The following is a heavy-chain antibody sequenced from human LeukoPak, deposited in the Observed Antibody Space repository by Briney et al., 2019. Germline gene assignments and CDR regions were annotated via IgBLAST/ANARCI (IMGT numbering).Heavy chain of an antibody. V-gene: IGHV3-64*01. CDR2: ISSNGGST. J-gene: IGHJ4*02. CDR1: GFTFSSYA. Sequence: PGGSLRLSCAASGFTFSSYAMHWVRQAPGKGLEYVSAISSNGGSTYYANSVKGRFTISTDNSKNTRYLQMGSLRAEDMAVYYCARGGTTVTTGIGYWGQGTLVTVSS. D-gene: IGHD4-17*01. CDR3: ARGGTTVTTGIGY.